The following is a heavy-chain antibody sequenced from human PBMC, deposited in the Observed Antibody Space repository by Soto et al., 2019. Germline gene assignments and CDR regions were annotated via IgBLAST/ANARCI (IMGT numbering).Heavy chain of an antibody. Sequence: ASVNVSCKASGYTFTSYYMHWVRQAPGQGLEWMGIINPSGGSTSYAQKFQGRVTMTRDTSTSTVYMELSSLRSEDTAVYYCARGSASRSGLKRGWFDPWGQGALVTVSS. D-gene: IGHD3-10*01. CDR1: GYTFTSYY. J-gene: IGHJ5*02. CDR3: ARGSASRSGLKRGWFDP. CDR2: INPSGGST. V-gene: IGHV1-46*01.